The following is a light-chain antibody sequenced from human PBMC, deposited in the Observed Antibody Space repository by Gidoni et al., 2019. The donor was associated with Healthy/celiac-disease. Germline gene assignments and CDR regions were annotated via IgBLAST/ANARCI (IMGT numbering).Light chain of an antibody. CDR2: AAS. V-gene: IGKV1-39*01. Sequence: IQMTPSPSSLSASVGDRVTLTFRASQNISSYLNWYQQKPGKAPKLLIYAASSLERGVPSRFSGSGSGTDFTLTISSLQPEDFATYYCQQSYSTPPTFGQXTKLEIK. CDR1: QNISSY. J-gene: IGKJ2*01. CDR3: QQSYSTPPT.